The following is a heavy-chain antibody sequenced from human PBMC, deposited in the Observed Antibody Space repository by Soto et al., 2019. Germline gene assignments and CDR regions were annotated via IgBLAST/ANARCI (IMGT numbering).Heavy chain of an antibody. J-gene: IGHJ6*02. CDR1: GGTFSRYT. CDR3: ARHFTGVLVLGASPPGGDNYGWDV. CDR2: IIPILDIP. V-gene: IGHV1-69*02. Sequence: QVQLVQSGAEVKKPGSSVKVSCKASGGTFSRYTISWVRQAPGQGLEWMGRIIPILDIPNYAQNFQGRVRITADKSTSTAHRELSSLRSDETAVYDCARHFTGVLVLGASPPGGDNYGWDVWGQGTTVTVSS. D-gene: IGHD2-15*01.